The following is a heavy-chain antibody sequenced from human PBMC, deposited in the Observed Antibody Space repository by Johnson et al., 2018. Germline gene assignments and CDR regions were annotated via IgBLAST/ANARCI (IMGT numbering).Heavy chain of an antibody. CDR2: ISWNSGSI. CDR3: ARFVRRDAFDI. CDR1: GFTFSSYA. D-gene: IGHD6-6*01. J-gene: IGHJ3*02. V-gene: IGHV3-23*04. Sequence: VQLVESGGGLVQPGGSLRLSCAASGFTFSSYAMSWVRQAPGKGLEWVSGISWNSGSIGYADSVKGRFIISRDNSKNPLYLQMNSLRAEDTAVYYCARFVRRDAFDIWGQGTMVTVSS.